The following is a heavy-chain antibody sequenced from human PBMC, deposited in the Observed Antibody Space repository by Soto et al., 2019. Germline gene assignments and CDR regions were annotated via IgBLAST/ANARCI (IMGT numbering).Heavy chain of an antibody. V-gene: IGHV3-23*01. D-gene: IGHD1-26*01. Sequence: EVPLLESGGGLVQPGGSLRLSCAASGFTFTNYAMSWVRQAPGKGLEWVSAISGSGSSTYYADSVKGRFTISRDNSENTLFLQMNSLRAEDTAVYYCAYFTALNYYYGMDVWGQGTTVTVSS. CDR1: GFTFTNYA. CDR2: ISGSGSST. CDR3: AYFTALNYYYGMDV. J-gene: IGHJ6*02.